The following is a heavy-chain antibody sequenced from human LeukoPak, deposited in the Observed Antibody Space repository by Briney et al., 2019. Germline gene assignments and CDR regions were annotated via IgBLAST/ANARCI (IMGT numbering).Heavy chain of an antibody. Sequence: GGSLRLSCAAPGFTFRSSVMTCVRQAPGKGLEWVSTISGSGGTTYYADSVKGRFTISRDNSKNTLYLEMARLRADDTAVYSCAKDPPSVVANAFHIWGQGTMVTVSS. CDR3: AKDPPSVVANAFHI. J-gene: IGHJ3*02. CDR2: ISGSGGTT. V-gene: IGHV3-23*01. D-gene: IGHD5-12*01. CDR1: GFTFRSSV.